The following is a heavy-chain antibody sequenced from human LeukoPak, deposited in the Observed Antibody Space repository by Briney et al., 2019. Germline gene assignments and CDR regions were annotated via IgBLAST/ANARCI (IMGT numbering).Heavy chain of an antibody. CDR1: GGSISGSGSSYY. CDR3: ARTPRYSGNYYNAFDI. Sequence: PSETLSLTCTVSGGSISGSGSSYYWVWIRQPPGKGPEWLGSIYYSGSTYYNPSLMSRVTISVDTSKNHFSLKLSSVTAADTAVYFCARTPRYSGNYYNAFDIWGQGTTVTVSS. CDR2: IYYSGST. J-gene: IGHJ3*02. D-gene: IGHD1-26*01. V-gene: IGHV4-39*01.